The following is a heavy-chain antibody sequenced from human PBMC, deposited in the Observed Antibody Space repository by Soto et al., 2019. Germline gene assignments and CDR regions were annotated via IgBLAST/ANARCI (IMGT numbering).Heavy chain of an antibody. D-gene: IGHD1-20*01. CDR2: IYYSGST. CDR1: GGSISSGDYY. V-gene: IGHV4-30-4*01. CDR3: ARGYETNWFDP. J-gene: IGHJ5*02. Sequence: KTSETLSLTCTVSGGSISSGDYYWSWIRQPPGKGLEWIGYIYYSGSTYYNPSLKSRVTISVDTSKNQFSLKLSSVTAADTAVYYCARGYETNWFDPWGQGTLVTVSS.